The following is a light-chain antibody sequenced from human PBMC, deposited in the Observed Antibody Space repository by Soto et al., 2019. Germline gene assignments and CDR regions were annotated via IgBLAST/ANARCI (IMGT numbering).Light chain of an antibody. V-gene: IGLV2-23*01. CDR1: SSDVGSYNL. CDR3: CSFAGSSPWV. J-gene: IGLJ3*02. CDR2: EGS. Sequence: QSVLTQPASVSGSPGQSITISCTGTSSDVGSYNLVSWYQQHPGKAPKLMIYEGSKRPSGVSNRFSGSKSGNTASLTISGLPAEDEADYYCCSFAGSSPWVFGGGTKLTVL.